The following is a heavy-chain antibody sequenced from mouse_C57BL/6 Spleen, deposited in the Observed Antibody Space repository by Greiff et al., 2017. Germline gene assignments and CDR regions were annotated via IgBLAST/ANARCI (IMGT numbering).Heavy chain of an antibody. CDR2: INPNNGGT. J-gene: IGHJ1*03. Sequence: EVQLQQSGPELVKPGASVKMSCKASGYTFTDYNMHWVKQSHGKSLEWIGYINPNNGGTSYNQKFKGKATLTVNKSSSTAYMELRSLTSDDSAVYYCARDIYDGSRRYFDVWGTGTTVTVSS. V-gene: IGHV1-22*01. CDR3: ARDIYDGSRRYFDV. CDR1: GYTFTDYN. D-gene: IGHD2-3*01.